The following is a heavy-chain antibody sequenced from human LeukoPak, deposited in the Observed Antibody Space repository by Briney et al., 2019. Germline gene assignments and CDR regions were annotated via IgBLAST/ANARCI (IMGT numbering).Heavy chain of an antibody. Sequence: SETLSLTCTASGGSISSGGYYWSWIRQPPGKGLEWIGYIYHSGSTYYNPSLKSRVTISVDRSKNQFSLKLSSVTAADTAVYYCARQQDPGWFDPWGQGTLVTASS. D-gene: IGHD1/OR15-1a*01. CDR1: GGSISSGGYY. CDR3: ARQQDPGWFDP. J-gene: IGHJ5*02. CDR2: IYHSGST. V-gene: IGHV4-30-2*01.